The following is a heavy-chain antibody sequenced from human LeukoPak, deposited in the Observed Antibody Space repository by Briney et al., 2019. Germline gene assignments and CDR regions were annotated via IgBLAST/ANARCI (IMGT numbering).Heavy chain of an antibody. Sequence: SETLSLTCAVYGGSFSGYYWSWIRQPPGKGLEWIGEINHSGSTNYNPSLKSRVTISVDTSKNQFSLKLNSVTAADTAVYYCARYYDFLSYMDVWGRGTTVPVSS. D-gene: IGHD3-3*01. CDR3: ARYYDFLSYMDV. J-gene: IGHJ6*03. V-gene: IGHV4-34*01. CDR2: INHSGST. CDR1: GGSFSGYY.